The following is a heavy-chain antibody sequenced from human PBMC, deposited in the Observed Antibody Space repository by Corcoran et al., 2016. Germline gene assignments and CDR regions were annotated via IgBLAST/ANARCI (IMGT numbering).Heavy chain of an antibody. V-gene: IGHV3-15*07. CDR2: IKSKTDGGTT. CDR3: TTDNECSSTSCYPLYYYYYYGMDV. CDR1: GFTFSNAW. D-gene: IGHD2-2*01. J-gene: IGHJ6*02. Sequence: EVQLVESGGGLVKPGGSLRLSCAASGFTFSNAWMNWVRQAPGKGLEWVGRIKSKTDGGTTDYAAPVKGRFTISRDDSKNTLYLQMNSLKTEDTAVYYCTTDNECSSTSCYPLYYYYYYGMDVWGQGTTVTVSS.